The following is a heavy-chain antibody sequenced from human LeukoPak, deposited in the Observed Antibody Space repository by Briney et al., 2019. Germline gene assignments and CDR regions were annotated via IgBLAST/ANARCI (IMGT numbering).Heavy chain of an antibody. CDR3: ATAHPPKTYYYDSSGYRH. Sequence: ASVKVSCKVSGYTLTELSMHWVRQAPGKGLEWMGGFDREDGETIYAQEFQGRVTMTEDTSTDTAYMELSSLRSEDTAVYYCATAHPPKTYYYDSSGYRHWGQGTLVTVSS. CDR2: FDREDGET. V-gene: IGHV1-24*01. CDR1: GYTLTELS. D-gene: IGHD3-22*01. J-gene: IGHJ4*02.